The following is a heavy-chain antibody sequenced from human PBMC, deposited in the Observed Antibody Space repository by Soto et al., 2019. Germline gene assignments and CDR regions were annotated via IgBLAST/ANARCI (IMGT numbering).Heavy chain of an antibody. J-gene: IGHJ4*02. CDR3: AKSATVPAAIAY. V-gene: IGHV1-3*01. CDR2: INAGNGNT. D-gene: IGHD2-2*02. Sequence: ASVKVSCKGSGYNFTSYAMHWVRQAPGQRLEWMGWINAGNGNTKYSQKFQGRVTITRDTSASTAYMELSSLRSEDTAVYYCAKSATVPAAIAYWGQGTLVTVSS. CDR1: GYNFTSYA.